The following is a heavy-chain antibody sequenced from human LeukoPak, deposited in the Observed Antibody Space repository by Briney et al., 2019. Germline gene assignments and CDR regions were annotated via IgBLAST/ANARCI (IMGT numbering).Heavy chain of an antibody. D-gene: IGHD6-13*01. CDR3: VKTAGRDGLAPPY. Sequence: PSETLSLTCIVSGDSITSSYWNWIRQPPGKGLEWLGYVYYSVITNYNPSLKSRVTISIDTSKNQFSLKLNSVTAADTAVYYCVKTAGRDGLAPPYRGQGTLVTVSS. J-gene: IGHJ4*02. CDR2: VYYSVIT. V-gene: IGHV4-59*01. CDR1: GDSITSSY.